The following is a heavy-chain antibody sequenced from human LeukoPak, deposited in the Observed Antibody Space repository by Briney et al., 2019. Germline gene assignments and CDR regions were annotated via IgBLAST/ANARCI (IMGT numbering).Heavy chain of an antibody. CDR1: GFTVSGNY. D-gene: IGHD3-10*01. Sequence: GGSLRLSCAASGFTVSGNYISWVRQSPQKWLECVSLIYSGTKKYYADSVKGRFTISRDNSKDTLYLQMNSLRAEDTAVYYCARDSRFGKLLIPYFDYWGQGTLVTVSS. J-gene: IGHJ4*02. V-gene: IGHV3-53*01. CDR2: IYSGTKK. CDR3: ARDSRFGKLLIPYFDY.